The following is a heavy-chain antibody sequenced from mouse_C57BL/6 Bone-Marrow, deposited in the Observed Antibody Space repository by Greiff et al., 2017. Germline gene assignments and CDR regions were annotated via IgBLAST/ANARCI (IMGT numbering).Heavy chain of an antibody. CDR3: ARSTMITAYYFDY. CDR2: INPYNGDT. D-gene: IGHD2-4*01. V-gene: IGHV1-20*01. CDR1: GYSFTGYF. J-gene: IGHJ2*01. Sequence: EVQLQQSGPELVKPGDSVKISCKASGYSFTGYFMNWVMQSHGKSLEWIGRINPYNGDTFYNQKFKGKATLTVDKSSSTAHMELLSLTSEDSAVYYCARSTMITAYYFDYWGQGTTLTVSS.